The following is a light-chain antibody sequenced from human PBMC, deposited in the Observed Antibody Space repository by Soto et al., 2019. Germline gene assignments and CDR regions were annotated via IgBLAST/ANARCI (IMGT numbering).Light chain of an antibody. CDR3: TSFTTSSTRA. V-gene: IGLV2-14*01. CDR1: SSDVGAYKF. J-gene: IGLJ1*01. CDR2: EVS. Sequence: QSVLTQPASVSGSLGQSITISCTGTSSDVGAYKFVSWLQQHPDKAPRLIIYEVSNRPSGVSDRFSGSKSGNTASLIISGLQPEDEADYYCTSFTTSSTRAFGTGTKVTVL.